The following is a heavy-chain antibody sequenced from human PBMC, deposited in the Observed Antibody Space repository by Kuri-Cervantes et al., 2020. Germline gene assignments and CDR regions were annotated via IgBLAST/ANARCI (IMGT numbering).Heavy chain of an antibody. V-gene: IGHV3-30*02. CDR1: GFIFTANG. CDR3: ANDPRTTDSFDH. CDR2: IPKGGNNK. D-gene: IGHD4-17*01. Sequence: GESLKISCAASGFIFTANGMHWVRQTPDKGLQWVTFIPKGGNNKYYADSGRGRFTNTRDNSMNTLYLQMNSLRDDDAAVYYCANDPRTTDSFDHWGQGTLVTVSS. J-gene: IGHJ4*02.